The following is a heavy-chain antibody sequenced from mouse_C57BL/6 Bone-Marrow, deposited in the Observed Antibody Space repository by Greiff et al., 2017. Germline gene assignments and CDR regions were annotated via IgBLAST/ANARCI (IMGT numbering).Heavy chain of an antibody. J-gene: IGHJ3*01. Sequence: VQLQQSGPELVKPGASVKISCKASGYTFTDYYMNWVKQSHGKSLEWIGDINPNNGGTSYNQKFKGKATLTVDKSSSTAYMELRSLTSEDSEVYYCARNDDGYYGFAYWGQGTLVTVSA. CDR2: INPNNGGT. V-gene: IGHV1-26*01. D-gene: IGHD2-3*01. CDR3: ARNDDGYYGFAY. CDR1: GYTFTDYY.